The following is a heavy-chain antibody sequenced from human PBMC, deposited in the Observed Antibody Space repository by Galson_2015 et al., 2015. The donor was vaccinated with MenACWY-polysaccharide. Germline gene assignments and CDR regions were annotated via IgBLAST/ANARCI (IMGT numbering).Heavy chain of an antibody. D-gene: IGHD1-1*01. CDR2: IDTSGTST. CDR3: ARDTPGIEDFDY. Sequence: SLRLSCAVSGFTFRSHDMNWVRQAPGKGLEWVSYIDTSGTSTKYADSVKGRFIMSRDNAKNSPYLQMNSLRLEDTAVYYCARDTPGIEDFDYWGQGILVTVSS. J-gene: IGHJ4*02. CDR1: GFTFRSHD. V-gene: IGHV3-48*03.